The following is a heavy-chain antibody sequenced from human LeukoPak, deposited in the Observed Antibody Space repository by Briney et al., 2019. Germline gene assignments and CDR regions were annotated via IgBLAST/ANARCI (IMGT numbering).Heavy chain of an antibody. CDR2: VSGSGTNT. J-gene: IGHJ4*02. V-gene: IGHV3-23*01. CDR3: AKDPYGTRYFDY. D-gene: IGHD2-2*01. CDR1: GFTFNAHA. Sequence: GGSLRLSCAASGFTFNAHAMSWVRQAPGKGLEWVSSVSGSGTNTYYADSGKGRFTISRDNSKNTLFLQMNSLRAEDTAVYYCAKDPYGTRYFDYWGQGTLVTVSS.